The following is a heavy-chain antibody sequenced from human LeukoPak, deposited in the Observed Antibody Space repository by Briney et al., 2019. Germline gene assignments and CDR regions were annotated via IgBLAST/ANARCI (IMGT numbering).Heavy chain of an antibody. CDR1: GFTFGTYW. D-gene: IGHD6-19*01. CDR2: VKQDESEK. Sequence: GGSLRLSCAASGFTFGTYWMSWVRQAPGKGLEWVANVKQDESEKYYADSVKGRFTISRDNAKYSLYLQMNSLRAGDTAVYYCASDGYSSGWYEGYWGQGTLVTVSS. CDR3: ASDGYSSGWYEGY. J-gene: IGHJ4*02. V-gene: IGHV3-7*01.